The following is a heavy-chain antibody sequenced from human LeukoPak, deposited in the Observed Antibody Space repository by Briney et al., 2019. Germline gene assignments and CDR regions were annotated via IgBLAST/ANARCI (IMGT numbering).Heavy chain of an antibody. CDR2: IYHSGST. Sequence: SETLSLTCTVSGYSISSGYYWGWIRQPPGKGLEWIGSIYHSGSTYYNPSLKSRVTISVDTSKNQFSLKLSSVTAADTAVYYCARDGVLGGSGSYYDPIGYWGQGTLVTVSS. CDR3: ARDGVLGGSGSYYDPIGY. J-gene: IGHJ4*02. V-gene: IGHV4-38-2*02. D-gene: IGHD3-10*01. CDR1: GYSISSGYY.